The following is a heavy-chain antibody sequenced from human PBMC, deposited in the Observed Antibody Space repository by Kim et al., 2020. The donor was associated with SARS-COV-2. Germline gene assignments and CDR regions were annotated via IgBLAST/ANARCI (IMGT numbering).Heavy chain of an antibody. J-gene: IGHJ4*02. Sequence: SETLSLTCAVYGGSFSGYYWSWIRQPPGKGLEWIGEINHSGSTNYNPSLKSRVTISVDTSKNQFSLKLSSVTAADTAVYYCARDLVGAIAFDYWGQGTLVTVSS. CDR3: ARDLVGAIAFDY. CDR2: INHSGST. V-gene: IGHV4-34*01. CDR1: GGSFSGYY. D-gene: IGHD1-26*01.